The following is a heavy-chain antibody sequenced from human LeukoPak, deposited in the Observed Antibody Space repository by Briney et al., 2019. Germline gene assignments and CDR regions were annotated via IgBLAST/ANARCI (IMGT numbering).Heavy chain of an antibody. J-gene: IGHJ5*02. CDR2: INSDGSTP. CDR1: GFTFSTYW. D-gene: IGHD6-19*01. Sequence: PGGSLRLSCAASGFTFSTYWMHWVRQAPGKGLVWVSRINSDGSTPSYADSVRGRFTISRDNAKNTLYLQMNSLRAEDTAVYYCAGSSGSNWFDPWGQGTLVTVSS. CDR3: AGSSGSNWFDP. V-gene: IGHV3-74*01.